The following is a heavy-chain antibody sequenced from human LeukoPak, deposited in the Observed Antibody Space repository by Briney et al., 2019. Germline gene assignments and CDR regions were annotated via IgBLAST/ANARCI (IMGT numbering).Heavy chain of an antibody. Sequence: PSETLCLTCAVYGGSFSGYYWSWIRQPPGKGLEWIGEINHSGSTNYNPSLNSRVPISVDTSKNQFSLKLSSVTAADTAVYYCARRVSGTIDYWGQGTLVTVSS. CDR2: INHSGST. J-gene: IGHJ4*02. CDR1: GGSFSGYY. D-gene: IGHD1-7*01. V-gene: IGHV4-34*01. CDR3: ARRVSGTIDY.